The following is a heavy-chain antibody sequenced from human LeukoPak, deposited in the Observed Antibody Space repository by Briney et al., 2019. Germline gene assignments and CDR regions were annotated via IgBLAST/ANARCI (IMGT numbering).Heavy chain of an antibody. V-gene: IGHV4-39*07. J-gene: IGHJ5*02. D-gene: IGHD3-10*01. Sequence: SETLSLTCTVSGGSISSSSYYWGWIRQPPGKGLEWIGSIYYSGSTYYNPSLKSRVTISVDTSKNQFSLKLSSVTAADTAVYYCAIGGYYGSGNDFRFDPWGQGTLVAVSS. CDR2: IYYSGST. CDR3: AIGGYYGSGNDFRFDP. CDR1: GGSISSSSYY.